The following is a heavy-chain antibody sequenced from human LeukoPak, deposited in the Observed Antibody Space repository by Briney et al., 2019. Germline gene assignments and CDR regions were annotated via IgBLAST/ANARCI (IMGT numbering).Heavy chain of an antibody. J-gene: IGHJ4*02. CDR1: GYSISSGYS. Sequence: PLGTLSLTCTVSGYSISSGYSWGWIRQPPGKGLEWIGSIYHSGSTYYNPSLKSRATISVDTSKTQFSLKLSSVTAADTAVYYCARDTHYYYDSSGYYLFDYWGQGTLVTVSS. V-gene: IGHV4-38-2*02. CDR3: ARDTHYYYDSSGYYLFDY. D-gene: IGHD3-22*01. CDR2: IYHSGST.